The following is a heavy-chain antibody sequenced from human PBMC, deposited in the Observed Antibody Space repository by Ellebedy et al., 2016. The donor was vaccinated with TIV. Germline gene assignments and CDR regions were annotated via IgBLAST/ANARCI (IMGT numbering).Heavy chain of an antibody. V-gene: IGHV1-69*04. D-gene: IGHD1-26*01. Sequence: AASVKVSCKASGGTFSSYSINWARQAPGQGLEWMGRIIPILDITNYAQNFQGRVTITADKSTSTAYMELSSLRSEDTAVYYCARGSGSYTYGMDVWGQGTTVTVS. J-gene: IGHJ6*02. CDR3: ARGSGSYTYGMDV. CDR1: GGTFSSYS. CDR2: IIPILDIT.